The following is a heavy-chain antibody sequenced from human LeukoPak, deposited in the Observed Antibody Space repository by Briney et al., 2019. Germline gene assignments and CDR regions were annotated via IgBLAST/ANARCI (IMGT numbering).Heavy chain of an antibody. J-gene: IGHJ2*01. CDR3: ARGRYCSSTSCPGRYFDL. CDR2: SYYTGGT. CDR1: GGSITSYY. V-gene: IGHV4-59*12. Sequence: PSETLSLTCTVSGGSITSYYWSWIRQPPGKGLEWIGYSYYTGGTNYNPSLKSRVTISVDTSKNQFSLKLSSVTAADTAVYYCARGRYCSSTSCPGRYFDLWGRGTLVTVSS. D-gene: IGHD2-2*01.